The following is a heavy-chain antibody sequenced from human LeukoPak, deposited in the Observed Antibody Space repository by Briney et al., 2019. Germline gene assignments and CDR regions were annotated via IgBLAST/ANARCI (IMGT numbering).Heavy chain of an antibody. J-gene: IGHJ4*02. Sequence: PSETLSLTCTVSGGSISSGDYYWSWIRQPPGKGLEWIGYIYYSGSTYYNPSLKSRVTISVDTSKNQFSLKLSSVTAADTAVYYCARLSSTFIPSSDYDYFDYWGQGTLVTVSS. D-gene: IGHD5-12*01. CDR1: GGSISSGDYY. CDR2: IYYSGST. V-gene: IGHV4-30-4*08. CDR3: ARLSSTFIPSSDYDYFDY.